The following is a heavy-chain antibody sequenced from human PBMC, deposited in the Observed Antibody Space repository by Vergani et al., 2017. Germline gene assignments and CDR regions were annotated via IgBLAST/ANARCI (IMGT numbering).Heavy chain of an antibody. D-gene: IGHD2-2*01. V-gene: IGHV3-9*01. J-gene: IGHJ4*02. CDR2: ISWNSGSI. Sequence: EVQLVESGGGLVQPGRSLRLSCAASGFTFDDYAMHWVRQAPGKGLEWVSGISWNSGSIGYADSVKGRFTISRDNAKNSLYLQMNSLRAEDTALYYCAKDSGSSTSCLIDYWGQGTLLTVSS. CDR1: GFTFDDYA. CDR3: AKDSGSSTSCLIDY.